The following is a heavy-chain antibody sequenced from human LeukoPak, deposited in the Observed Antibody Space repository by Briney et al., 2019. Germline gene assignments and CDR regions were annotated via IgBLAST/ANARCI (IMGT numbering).Heavy chain of an antibody. J-gene: IGHJ4*02. CDR3: ARDPDGYNVKNDY. Sequence: SVKVSCKASGGTFSSYAISWVRQATGQGLEWMGGIIPIFGTANYAQKFQGRDTITADESTSTAYMELSSLRSEDTAVYYCARDPDGYNVKNDYWGQGTLVTVSS. CDR2: IIPIFGTA. CDR1: GGTFSSYA. D-gene: IGHD5-24*01. V-gene: IGHV1-69*13.